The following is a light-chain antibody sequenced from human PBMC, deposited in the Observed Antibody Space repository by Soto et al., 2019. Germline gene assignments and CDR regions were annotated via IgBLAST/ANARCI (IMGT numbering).Light chain of an antibody. J-gene: IGKJ4*01. CDR2: GAS. CDR3: QQSYSFPLT. Sequence: DIQMTQSPSSVSASVGDTVTITCRANQDLYSRLAWYQQKPGKAPQILIYGASSLQSGVPARFSGSGSGPEFSLTISDLQPEDSATYYCQQSYSFPLTLGGETKVDIK. V-gene: IGKV1-12*01. CDR1: QDLYSR.